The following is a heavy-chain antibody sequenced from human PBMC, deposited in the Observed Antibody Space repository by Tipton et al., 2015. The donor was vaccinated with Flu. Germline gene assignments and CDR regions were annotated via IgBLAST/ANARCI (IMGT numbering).Heavy chain of an antibody. CDR3: ARDLLYCTTTSCYGENWFDP. D-gene: IGHD2-2*01. CDR2: IYTSGST. Sequence: TLSLTCTVSGGSISSYYWSWIRQPAGKGLEWIGRIYTSGSTNYNPSLKSRVTMSVDTSKNQFSLKLSSVTAADTAVYYCARDLLYCTTTSCYGENWFDPWGQGTLVTVSS. V-gene: IGHV4-4*07. J-gene: IGHJ5*02. CDR1: GGSISSYY.